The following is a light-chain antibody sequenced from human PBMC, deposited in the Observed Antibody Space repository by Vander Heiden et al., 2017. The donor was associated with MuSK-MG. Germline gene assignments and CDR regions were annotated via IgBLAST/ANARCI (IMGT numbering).Light chain of an antibody. Sequence: DIQLTQSPSFLSASVGDRVTITCRASEGSGIFLAWYQQKLGKAPKLLIYDASTLESGVSSRFSGSGSGTEFTLTISSLQPADFATYYCQQHNALPTFGQGTRLEIK. CDR3: QQHNALPT. CDR2: DAS. CDR1: EGSGIF. J-gene: IGKJ5*01. V-gene: IGKV1-9*01.